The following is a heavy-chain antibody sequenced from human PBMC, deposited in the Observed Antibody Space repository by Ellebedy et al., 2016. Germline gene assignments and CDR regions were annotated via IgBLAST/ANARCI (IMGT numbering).Heavy chain of an antibody. Sequence: GGSLRLSCAASGFTFSSYGMHWVRQAPGKGLEWVAVISYDGSNKYYADSVKGRFAISRDNSKNTLYLQMNSLRAEDTAVYYCASGITGTPTPTDYWGQGTLVTVSS. CDR1: GFTFSSYG. CDR2: ISYDGSNK. J-gene: IGHJ4*02. D-gene: IGHD1-20*01. V-gene: IGHV3-30*03. CDR3: ASGITGTPTPTDY.